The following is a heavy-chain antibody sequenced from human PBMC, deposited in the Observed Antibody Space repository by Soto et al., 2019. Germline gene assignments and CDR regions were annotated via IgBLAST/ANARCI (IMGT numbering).Heavy chain of an antibody. CDR3: ARSPYSVSYLAYVDY. D-gene: IGHD1-26*01. J-gene: IGHJ4*02. CDR1: GFTFSSYG. CDR2: ISYDGSNK. Sequence: QVQLVESGGGVVQPGRSLRLSCAASGFTFSSYGMHWVRQAPGKGLEWVAVISYDGSNKYYADSVKGRFTISRDNSKNTLYLQMNSRRSEDTAVYYCARSPYSVSYLAYVDYWGQGTLVTVSS. V-gene: IGHV3-30*03.